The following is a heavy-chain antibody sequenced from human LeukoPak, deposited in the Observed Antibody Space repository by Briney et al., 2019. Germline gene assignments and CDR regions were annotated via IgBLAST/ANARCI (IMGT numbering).Heavy chain of an antibody. D-gene: IGHD3-10*01. J-gene: IGHJ3*02. CDR1: GYTFTGYY. V-gene: IGHV1-2*06. CDR2: INPNSGGT. CDR3: ARDNYGSGSYYAFDI. Sequence: ASVKVSCKASGYTFTGYYMHWVRQPPGQGLEWMGRINPNSGGTNYAQKFQGRVTMTRDTSISTAYLELSRLRSDDTAVYDCARDNYGSGSYYAFDIWGQGTMVTASS.